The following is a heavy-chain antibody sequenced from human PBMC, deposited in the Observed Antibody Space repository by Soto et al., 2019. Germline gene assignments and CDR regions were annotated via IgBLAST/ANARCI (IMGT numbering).Heavy chain of an antibody. Sequence: SETLSLTCAVYGGSFSGYYWSWIRQPPGKGLEWIGEINHSGSTNYNPSLKSRVTISVDTSKNQFSLKLSSVTAADTAVYYCARLGIAAASNWFDPWGQGTLVTGSS. CDR1: GGSFSGYY. V-gene: IGHV4-34*01. J-gene: IGHJ5*02. CDR2: INHSGST. CDR3: ARLGIAAASNWFDP. D-gene: IGHD6-13*01.